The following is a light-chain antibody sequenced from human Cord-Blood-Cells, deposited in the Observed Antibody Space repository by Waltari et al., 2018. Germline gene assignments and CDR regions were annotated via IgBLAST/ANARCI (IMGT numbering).Light chain of an antibody. CDR3: QAWDSSTYV. CDR2: QDS. Sequence: SYELTQPPSVSVSPGQTASITCSGDKLGDKYACWYQQKPGQSPVLVIYQDSKRPSGIPGRFSGSNCGNTATLTISGTQAMDEADYYCQAWDSSTYVFGTGTKVTVL. V-gene: IGLV3-1*01. J-gene: IGLJ1*01. CDR1: KLGDKY.